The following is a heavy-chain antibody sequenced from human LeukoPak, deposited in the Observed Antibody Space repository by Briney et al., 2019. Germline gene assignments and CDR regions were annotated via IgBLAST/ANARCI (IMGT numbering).Heavy chain of an antibody. D-gene: IGHD6-13*01. J-gene: IGHJ3*02. CDR1: GFAFRSKA. V-gene: IGHV3-23*01. Sequence: PGGSLRLSCAASGFAFRSKAMSWVRQAPGKGLEWVSGISGSADWTDYGESVRGRFTISRDNSKNTLHLQMNSLRAEDTAVYFCAKNLDYCSSWYSSIYSFYIWGQGTIVTV. CDR3: AKNLDYCSSWYSSIYSFYI. CDR2: ISGSADWT.